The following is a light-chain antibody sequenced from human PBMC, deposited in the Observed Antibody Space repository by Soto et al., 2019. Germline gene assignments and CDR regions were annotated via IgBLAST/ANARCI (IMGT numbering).Light chain of an antibody. CDR1: QSISSW. V-gene: IGKV1-5*03. Sequence: DIQMTQSPSTLSASVGDRVTITCRASQSISSWLAWYQQKPGKAPKLLIYKASSLESGVPSRFSGSGSGTEFTLTISSLQPYDFATYYCQQYKMFSLAFDGGTKVEIK. J-gene: IGKJ4*01. CDR2: KAS. CDR3: QQYKMFSLA.